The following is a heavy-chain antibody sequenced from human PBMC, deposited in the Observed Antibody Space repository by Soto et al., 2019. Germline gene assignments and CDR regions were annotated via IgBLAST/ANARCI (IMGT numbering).Heavy chain of an antibody. CDR1: GFSFVNYA. D-gene: IGHD3-9*01. J-gene: IGHJ4*02. Sequence: GGSLRLSCAASGFSFVNYAMNWVRQAPGKGLEWVSGLSGSGTSTYYADSVKGRFTISRDNSRDTVTLQMNNLTLDDTAVYYCATSFRYFDNWGQGTRVTVSS. CDR3: ATSFRYFDN. CDR2: LSGSGTST. V-gene: IGHV3-23*01.